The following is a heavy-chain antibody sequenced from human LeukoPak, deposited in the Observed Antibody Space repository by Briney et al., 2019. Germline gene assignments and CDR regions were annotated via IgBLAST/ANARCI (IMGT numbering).Heavy chain of an antibody. CDR3: ARMSCSSTSCYRVGAGAP. V-gene: IGHV4-34*01. CDR2: INHSGST. D-gene: IGHD2-2*01. CDR1: GGSFSGYY. Sequence: KPSETLSLTCAVYGGSFSGYYWSWIRQPPGKGLEWIGEINHSGSTNYNPSLKSRVTISVDTSKNQFSLKLSSVTAADTAVYYCARMSCSSTSCYRVGAGAPWGQGTLVTVSS. J-gene: IGHJ5*02.